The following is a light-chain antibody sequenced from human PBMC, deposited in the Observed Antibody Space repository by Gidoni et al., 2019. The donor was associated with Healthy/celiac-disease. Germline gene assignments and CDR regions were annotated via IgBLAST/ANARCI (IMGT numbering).Light chain of an antibody. CDR1: QSVSSN. J-gene: IGKJ2*01. V-gene: IGKV3-15*01. Sequence: EIVMTQSPATLSVSPGERATLSGRASQSVSSNLAWYQQNPGQAPRLLIYGASTRATGIPARFSGSGSGTEFTLTISSLQSEDFAVYYCQQYNNWPRMYTFGQGTKLEI. CDR3: QQYNNWPRMYT. CDR2: GAS.